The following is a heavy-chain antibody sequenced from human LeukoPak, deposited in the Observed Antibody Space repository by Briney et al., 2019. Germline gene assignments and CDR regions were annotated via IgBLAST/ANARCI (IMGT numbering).Heavy chain of an antibody. V-gene: IGHV4-59*12. CDR3: ASSGYYYYFDY. CDR2: IYYSGTT. Sequence: PSETLSLTCTVSGGSIDSNSWTWIRQPPGKGLEWIGYIYYSGTTNYNPSLKSRVTMSVDTSKNQFSLKLSSVTAADTAVYYCASSGYYYYFDYWGQGTLVTVSS. J-gene: IGHJ4*02. D-gene: IGHD3-22*01. CDR1: GGSIDSNS.